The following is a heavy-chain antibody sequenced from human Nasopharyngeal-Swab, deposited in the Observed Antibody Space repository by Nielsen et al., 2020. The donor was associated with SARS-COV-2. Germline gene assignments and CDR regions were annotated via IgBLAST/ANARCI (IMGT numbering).Heavy chain of an antibody. J-gene: IGHJ3*02. CDR3: ARGLSLVGATNDAFDI. CDR2: ISSSSSYI. V-gene: IGHV3-21*01. Sequence: VRRAPGKGLEWVSSISSSSSYIYYADSVKGRFTISRDNAKNSLYLQMNSLRAEDTAVYYCARGLSLVGATNDAFDIWGQGTMVTVSS. D-gene: IGHD1-26*01.